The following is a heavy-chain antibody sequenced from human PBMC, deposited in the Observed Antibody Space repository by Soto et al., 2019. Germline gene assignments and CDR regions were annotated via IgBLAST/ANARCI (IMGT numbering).Heavy chain of an antibody. Sequence: QVQLVQSGAEVKKPGASVKVSCKASGYTFTGYYMHWVRQAPGQGLEWMGWINPNSGGTNYAQKFQGRVTMTRDTSISPAYMELSRLRSDDTAVYYCARSGYSSSWYENCYYGMDVWGQGTTVTVSS. CDR3: ARSGYSSSWYENCYYGMDV. V-gene: IGHV1-2*02. J-gene: IGHJ6*02. CDR2: INPNSGGT. CDR1: GYTFTGYY. D-gene: IGHD6-13*01.